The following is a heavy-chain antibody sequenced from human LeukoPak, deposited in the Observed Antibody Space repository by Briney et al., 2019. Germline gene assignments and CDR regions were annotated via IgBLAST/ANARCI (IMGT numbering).Heavy chain of an antibody. Sequence: SETLSLTCTVSGGSISSYYWSWIRQPPGKGLEWIGYIYYSGSTNYNPSLKSRVTISVDTSKNQFSLKLSSVTAADTAVYYCAGAELGGGAAFDIWGQGTMVTVSS. CDR1: GGSISSYY. CDR3: AGAELGGGAAFDI. J-gene: IGHJ3*02. CDR2: IYYSGST. D-gene: IGHD7-27*01. V-gene: IGHV4-59*01.